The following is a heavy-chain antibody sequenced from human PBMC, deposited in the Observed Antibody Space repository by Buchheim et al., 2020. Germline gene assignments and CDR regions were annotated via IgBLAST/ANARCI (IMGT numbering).Heavy chain of an antibody. CDR1: GFTFSSYA. J-gene: IGHJ4*02. V-gene: IGHV3-30-3*01. D-gene: IGHD6-13*01. CDR3: AREGSSWYRDYFDY. CDR2: ISYDGSNK. Sequence: QVQLVESGGGVVQPGRSLRLSRAASGFTFSSYAMHWVRQAPGKGLEWVAVISYDGSNKYYADSVKGRFTISRDNSKNTLYLQMNSLRAEDTAVYYCAREGSSWYRDYFDYWGQGTL.